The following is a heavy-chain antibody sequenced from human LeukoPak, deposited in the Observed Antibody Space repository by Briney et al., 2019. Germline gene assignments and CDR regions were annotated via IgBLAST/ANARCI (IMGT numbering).Heavy chain of an antibody. CDR3: ARQIQYYYNYYYMDV. CDR2: IYYSGST. CDR1: GGSISSNSYY. J-gene: IGHJ6*03. Sequence: SSETLSLTCTVSGGSISSNSYYWGWIRQPPGKGLEWIGSIYYSGSTYYNPSLKSRVALSVDTSRNQFSLQLSSVTAADTAVYYCARQIQYYYNYYYMDVWGKGTTVTIS. V-gene: IGHV4-39*01.